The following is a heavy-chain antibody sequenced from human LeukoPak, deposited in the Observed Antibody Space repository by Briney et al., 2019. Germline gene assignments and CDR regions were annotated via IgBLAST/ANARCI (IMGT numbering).Heavy chain of an antibody. CDR2: INHRGNT. J-gene: IGHJ6*03. Sequence: SETLSLTCAVYGGSFSGYYWSWIRQPPGKGLEWIGEINHRGNTNSNPSLKSRVTNSVDTSKNQFSLKLSSLTAADTAMYYCARREPHGDYGGKIRYYYYMDVWGKGTTITISS. D-gene: IGHD4-23*01. CDR3: ARREPHGDYGGKIRYYYYMDV. V-gene: IGHV4-34*01. CDR1: GGSFSGYY.